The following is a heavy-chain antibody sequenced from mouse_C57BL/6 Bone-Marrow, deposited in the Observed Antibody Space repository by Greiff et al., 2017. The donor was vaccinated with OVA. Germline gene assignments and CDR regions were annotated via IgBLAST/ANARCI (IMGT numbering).Heavy chain of an antibody. V-gene: IGHV3-6*01. Sequence: EVHLVESGPGLVKPSQSLSLTCSVTGYSITSGYYWNWIRQFPGNKLEWMGYISYDGSNNYNPSLKNRISITRDTSKNQFFLKLNSVTTEDTATYYCARLLSSYWGQGTLVTVSA. CDR2: ISYDGSN. CDR1: GYSITSGYY. D-gene: IGHD2-1*01. J-gene: IGHJ3*01. CDR3: ARLLSSY.